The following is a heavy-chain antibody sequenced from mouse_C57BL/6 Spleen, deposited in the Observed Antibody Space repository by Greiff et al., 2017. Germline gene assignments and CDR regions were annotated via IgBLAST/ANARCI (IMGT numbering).Heavy chain of an antibody. Sequence: EVQLQESGEGLVKPGGSLKLSCAASGFTFSSYAMSWVRQTPEKRLEWVAYISSGGDYIYYADTVKGRFTISRDNARNTLYLQMSSLKSEDTAMYYCTRDPMITTGAMDYWGQGTSVTVSS. CDR3: TRDPMITTGAMDY. D-gene: IGHD2-4*01. V-gene: IGHV5-9-1*02. CDR1: GFTFSSYA. J-gene: IGHJ4*01. CDR2: ISSGGDYI.